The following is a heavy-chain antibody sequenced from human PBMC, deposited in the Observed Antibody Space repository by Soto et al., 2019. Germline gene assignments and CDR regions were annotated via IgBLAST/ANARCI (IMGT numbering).Heavy chain of an antibody. J-gene: IGHJ1*01. D-gene: IGHD2-8*01. Sequence: EVQLVESGGALVQTGKALRLSCAASGITFRKYWMHWVRQAPGKGPVWVSYMSSDGTTTDYADSVKGRFTISRDNARNTRFLQMDSLGVEDTAVYYCAIQDCTNDVCLEAAVTVGGAREYWGQGAQVSVSS. CDR3: AIQDCTNDVCLEAAVTVGGAREY. V-gene: IGHV3-74*01. CDR1: GITFRKYW. CDR2: MSSDGTTT.